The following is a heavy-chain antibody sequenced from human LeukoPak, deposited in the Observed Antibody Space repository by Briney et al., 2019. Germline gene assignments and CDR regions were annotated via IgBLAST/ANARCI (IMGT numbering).Heavy chain of an antibody. D-gene: IGHD6-13*01. J-gene: IGHJ4*02. CDR1: GYSISSGYY. CDR2: IYHSGST. Sequence: PSETLSLTCAVSGYSISSGYYWGWIRQPPGKGLEWIGSIYHSGSTYYNPSLKSRVTISVDTSKNQFSLKLSSVTAADTAVYYCARGKFGGSSWSGESLDYWGQGTLVTVSS. CDR3: ARGKFGGSSWSGESLDY. V-gene: IGHV4-38-2*01.